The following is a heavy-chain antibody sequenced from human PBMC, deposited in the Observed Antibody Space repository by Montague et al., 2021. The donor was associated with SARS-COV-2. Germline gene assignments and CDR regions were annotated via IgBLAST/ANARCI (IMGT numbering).Heavy chain of an antibody. CDR1: GGSISSYY. CDR2: IYTSGST. CDR3: AREAWFGDKTSAPEYYGMDV. D-gene: IGHD3-10*01. V-gene: IGHV4-4*07. J-gene: IGHJ6*02. Sequence: SETLSLTCTVSGGSISSYYWSWIRQPAGKGLEWIGRIYTSGSTNYNPSXXSRVTMSVDTSKNQFSLKLSSVTAADTAVYYCAREAWFGDKTSAPEYYGMDVWGQGTTVTVSS.